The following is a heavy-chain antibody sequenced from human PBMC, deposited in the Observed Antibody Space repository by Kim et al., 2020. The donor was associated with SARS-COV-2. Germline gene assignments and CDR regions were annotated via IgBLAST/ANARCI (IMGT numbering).Heavy chain of an antibody. D-gene: IGHD6-19*01. J-gene: IGHJ4*02. CDR3: ARGPSYQWLDLFDY. V-gene: IGHV4-59*09. Sequence: YTTARKSRVTISVDTAKNQFSMTLGSVTAADTAVYYCARGPSYQWLDLFDYWGQGTLVTVSS.